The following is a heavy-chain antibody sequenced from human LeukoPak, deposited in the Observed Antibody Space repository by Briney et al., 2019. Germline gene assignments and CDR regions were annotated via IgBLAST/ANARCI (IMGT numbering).Heavy chain of an antibody. CDR3: ARDLVTVTKGFDI. D-gene: IGHD4-17*01. J-gene: IGHJ3*02. CDR2: ISYIGST. V-gene: IGHV4-59*11. CDR1: NYSFSSHY. Sequence: SETLSLTCAGSNYSFSSHYWAWLRQPPGKGLEWSMYISYIGSTNYNPSLKSRVTISIDTSKNQFSLKLTSVTAADTAVYYCARDLVTVTKGFDIWGQGTMVSVSS.